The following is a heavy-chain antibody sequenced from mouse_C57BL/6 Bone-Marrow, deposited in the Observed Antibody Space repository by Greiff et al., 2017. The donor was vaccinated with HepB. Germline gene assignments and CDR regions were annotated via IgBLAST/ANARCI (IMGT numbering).Heavy chain of an antibody. Sequence: EVKLMESGPELVKPGASVKMSCKASGYTFTDYNMHWVKQSHGKSLEWIGYINPNNGGTSYNQKFKGKATLTVNKSSSTAYMELRSLTSEDSAVYYCARSLKGRNYPFAYWGQGTLVTVSA. CDR1: GYTFTDYN. V-gene: IGHV1-22*01. D-gene: IGHD2-1*01. CDR2: INPNNGGT. CDR3: ARSLKGRNYPFAY. J-gene: IGHJ3*01.